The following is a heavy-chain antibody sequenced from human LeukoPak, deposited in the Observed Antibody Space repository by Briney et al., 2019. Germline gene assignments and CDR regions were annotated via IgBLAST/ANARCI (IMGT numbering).Heavy chain of an antibody. CDR1: GGTMSNYY. CDR3: ARGGIAAAALVHLDY. Sequence: SETLSLTCTVSGGTMSNYYWSWIRQPPGKGLECIGHIYYSGSTNYKPSLKSRVTIAVDTSKNQFSLKLSSVTAADTAVYYCARGGIAAAALVHLDYWGQGTLVTVSS. CDR2: IYYSGST. V-gene: IGHV4-59*01. J-gene: IGHJ4*02. D-gene: IGHD6-13*01.